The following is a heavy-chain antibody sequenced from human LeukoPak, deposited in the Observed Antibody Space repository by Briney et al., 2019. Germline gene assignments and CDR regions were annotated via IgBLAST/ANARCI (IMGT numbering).Heavy chain of an antibody. J-gene: IGHJ6*03. CDR1: GGSFSGYY. D-gene: IGHD2/OR15-2a*01. CDR3: ARILSYYYYYYMDV. CDR2: INHSGST. Sequence: PSETLSLTCAVYGGSFSGYYWSWIRQPPGKGLEWIGEINHSGSTNYNPSLKSRVTISVDTSKNQFSLKLSSVTAADTAVYYCARILSYYYYYYMDVWGKGTTVTVSS. V-gene: IGHV4-34*01.